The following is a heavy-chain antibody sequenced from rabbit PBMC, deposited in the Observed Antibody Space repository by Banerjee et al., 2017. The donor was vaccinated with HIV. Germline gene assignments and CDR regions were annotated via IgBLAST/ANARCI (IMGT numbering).Heavy chain of an antibody. D-gene: IGHD4-1*01. CDR1: GFTLSSYW. CDR2: IGAGSSGTT. V-gene: IGHV1S45*01. Sequence: QEQLVESGGGLVQPEGSLTLTCKASGFTLSSYWMWWVRQAPGKGLEWIACIGAGSSGTTYYASWAKGRFTISKTSSTTVTLQMTSLTGADTATYFCARYSSGWDYFDLWGPGTLVTVS. J-gene: IGHJ4*01. CDR3: ARYSSGWDYFDL.